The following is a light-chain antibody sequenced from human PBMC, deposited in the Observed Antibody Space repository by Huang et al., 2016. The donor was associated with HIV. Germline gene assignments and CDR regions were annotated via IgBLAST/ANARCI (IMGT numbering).Light chain of an antibody. CDR1: QVINNF. CDR2: AAS. V-gene: IGKV1-8*01. Sequence: IRMTQSPSSLSASTGERVTITCRANQVINNFLAWYQQRPGSVRKLLIYAASTLQSGVPSRFSGNGSGTDFTITIGCFHSEDVATYYCQQYDIHPLTFGPGTRVDIK. J-gene: IGKJ3*01. CDR3: QQYDIHPLT.